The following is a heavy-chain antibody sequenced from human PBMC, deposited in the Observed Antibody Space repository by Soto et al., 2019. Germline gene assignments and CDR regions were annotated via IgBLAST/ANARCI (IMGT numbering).Heavy chain of an antibody. J-gene: IGHJ4*02. D-gene: IGHD6-13*01. CDR2: ITGSGGDS. Sequence: GGSLRLSCAASGFSFSSYVMIWVRQAPGKGLEWVSAITGSGGDSYHADSVKGRFTISRDNTKNTLYLQMNSLRAEDTAVYYCAKGSGYSRPYYFEYWGQGTPVTVSS. V-gene: IGHV3-23*01. CDR1: GFSFSSYV. CDR3: AKGSGYSRPYYFEY.